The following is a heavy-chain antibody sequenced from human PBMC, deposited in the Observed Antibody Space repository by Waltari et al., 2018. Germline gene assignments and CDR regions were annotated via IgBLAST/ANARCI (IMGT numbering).Heavy chain of an antibody. D-gene: IGHD3-3*01. Sequence: QMQLVLSGAEVKKPGASVKVSCKASGYPFSDYDINWVRQATGHGLEWMGWINPKSGTTVSAQNFQDRVTITRDPSTSTVYMELSSLRSDDAAVYYCARVHYDFCSGYYIWGQGTLVTVPS. CDR3: ARVHYDFCSGYYI. J-gene: IGHJ4*02. CDR2: INPKSGTT. V-gene: IGHV1-8*02. CDR1: GYPFSDYD.